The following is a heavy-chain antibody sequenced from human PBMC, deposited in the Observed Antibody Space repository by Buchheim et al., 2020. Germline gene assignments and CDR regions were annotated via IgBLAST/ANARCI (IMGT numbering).Heavy chain of an antibody. CDR1: GFTFSSYG. D-gene: IGHD6-13*01. CDR2: ISYDGSNK. CDR3: AKDIYSSSWYFDY. J-gene: IGHJ4*02. V-gene: IGHV3-30*18. Sequence: QVQLVESGGGVVQPGRSLRLSCAASGFTFSSYGMRWVRQAPGKGLEWVAIISYDGSNKYYADSVKGRFTISRDNSKNTLYLQMNSLRAEDTAVYYCAKDIYSSSWYFDYWGQGTL.